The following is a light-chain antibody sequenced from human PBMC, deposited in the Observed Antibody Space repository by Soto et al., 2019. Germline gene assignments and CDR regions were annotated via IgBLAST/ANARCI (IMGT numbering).Light chain of an antibody. V-gene: IGLV1-40*01. J-gene: IGLJ2*01. CDR1: SSNIGAGYD. Sequence: QSVLTQPPSVSGAPGQRVTISCTGSSSNIGAGYDVHWYQQLPGTAPKLLIYGNSNRPSGVPDRFSGSKSGTSASLAITGLHAEDEADDYCQSYDSSLSGRVVFGGGTQLTVL. CDR2: GNS. CDR3: QSYDSSLSGRVV.